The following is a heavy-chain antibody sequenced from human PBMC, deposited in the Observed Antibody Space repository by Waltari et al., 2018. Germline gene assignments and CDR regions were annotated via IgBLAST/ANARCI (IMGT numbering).Heavy chain of an antibody. CDR1: GGSISSSSYY. V-gene: IGHV4-39*01. CDR3: ARGVGATTEFDY. D-gene: IGHD1-26*01. J-gene: IGHJ4*02. CDR2: IYYSGGT. Sequence: QLQLQESGPGLVKPSETLSITCTVSGGSISSSSYYWGWIRQPPGKGLEWSGGIYYSGGTYYNPSLKSRVTISVDTSKNQFSLKLSSVTAADTAVYYCARGVGATTEFDYWGQGTLVTVSS.